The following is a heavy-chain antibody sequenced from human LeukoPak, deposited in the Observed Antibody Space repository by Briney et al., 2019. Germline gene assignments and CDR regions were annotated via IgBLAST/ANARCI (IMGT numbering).Heavy chain of an antibody. Sequence: PSETLSLTCAVYGGSFSGYYWSWIRQPPGKGLEWIGEINHSGSTNYNPSLKSRVTISVDTSKNQFSLKLGSVTAADTAVYYCARGRGGITMVRGAIEKRYYFDYWGQGTLVTVSS. CDR2: INHSGST. J-gene: IGHJ4*02. CDR1: GGSFSGYY. V-gene: IGHV4-34*01. CDR3: ARGRGGITMVRGAIEKRYYFDY. D-gene: IGHD3-10*01.